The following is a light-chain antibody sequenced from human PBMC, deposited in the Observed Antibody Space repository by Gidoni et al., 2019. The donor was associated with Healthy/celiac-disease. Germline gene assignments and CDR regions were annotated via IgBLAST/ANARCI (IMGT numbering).Light chain of an antibody. J-gene: IGKJ1*01. V-gene: IGKV1-5*01. CDR1: QSIRSR. Sequence: IQMTQSPSTLSASVGNRVTITSRASQSIRSRLAWYPQKPGKAPKLLIYDASSLESGVPSRFSGSGSGTEFTLTIGRLQPADFATYYCHQYNRYSTFGQGTKVEIK. CDR3: HQYNRYST. CDR2: DAS.